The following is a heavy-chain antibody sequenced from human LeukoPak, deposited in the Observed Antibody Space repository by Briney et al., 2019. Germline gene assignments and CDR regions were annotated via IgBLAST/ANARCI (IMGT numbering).Heavy chain of an antibody. J-gene: IGHJ4*02. D-gene: IGHD3-9*01. CDR1: GGTFSNSA. CDR2: ISAYNDNT. CDR3: ARSPDILTGEKFDY. Sequence: GSSVKVSCKASGGTFSNSAISWVRQAPGQGLEWMGWISAYNDNTNYAQNLQDRVTMTTDASTSTVYMELRSLRSDDTAVYYCARSPDILTGEKFDYWGQGTLVTVSS. V-gene: IGHV1-18*01.